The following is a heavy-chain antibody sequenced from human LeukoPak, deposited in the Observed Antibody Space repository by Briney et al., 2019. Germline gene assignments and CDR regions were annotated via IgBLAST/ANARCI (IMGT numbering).Heavy chain of an antibody. CDR2: ISAYNGNT. D-gene: IGHD6-6*01. CDR3: ARSPTARPGPSDY. J-gene: IGHJ4*02. Sequence: GASVKASCKASGGTFSSYGISWVRQAPGQGLEWMGWISAYNGNTNYAQKLQGTVTMTTDTSTSTAYMELRSLRSDDTAVYYCARSPTARPGPSDYWGQGTLVTVSS. V-gene: IGHV1-18*01. CDR1: GGTFSSYG.